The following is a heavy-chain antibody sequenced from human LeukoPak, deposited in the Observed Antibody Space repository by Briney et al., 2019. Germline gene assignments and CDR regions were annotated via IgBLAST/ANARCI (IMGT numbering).Heavy chain of an antibody. D-gene: IGHD3-22*01. CDR1: GFTFSSYA. CDR2: ISRSGGRA. Sequence: PGGSLRLSCAASGFTFSSYAMSWVRQAPGKGLEWVSAISRSGGRAYHADSVKGRFTISRDNSRNTLFLQMNSLRADDTAVYYCAKDPIRDHYDTIPSYYFDSWGQGTLVTVSS. J-gene: IGHJ4*02. V-gene: IGHV3-23*01. CDR3: AKDPIRDHYDTIPSYYFDS.